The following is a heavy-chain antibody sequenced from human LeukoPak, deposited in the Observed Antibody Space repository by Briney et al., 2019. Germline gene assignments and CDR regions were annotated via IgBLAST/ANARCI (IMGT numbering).Heavy chain of an antibody. D-gene: IGHD3-9*01. J-gene: IGHJ5*02. CDR1: GYTFTSYD. CDR3: ARDPLRYFDWLPRRAPESNWFDP. CDR2: MNPNSGNT. V-gene: IGHV1-8*01. Sequence: GASVKVSCTASGYTFTSYDINWVRQATGQGLEWMGWMNPNSGNTGYAQKFQGRVTMTRNTSISTAYMELSSLRSEDTAVYYCARDPLRYFDWLPRRAPESNWFDPWGQGTLVTVSS.